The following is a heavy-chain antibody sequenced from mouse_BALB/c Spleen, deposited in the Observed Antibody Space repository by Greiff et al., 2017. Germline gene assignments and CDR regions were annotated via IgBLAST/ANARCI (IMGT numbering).Heavy chain of an antibody. CDR2: IYPGNSDT. D-gene: IGHD2-4*01. CDR3: TREDYDYDVNAY. CDR1: GYTFTSYW. J-gene: IGHJ3*01. Sequence: EVQLQESGTVLARPGASVKMSCKASGYTFTSYWMHWVKQRPGQGLEWIGAIYPGNSDTSYNQKFKGKAKLTAVTSTSTAYMELSSLTNEDSAVYYCTREDYDYDVNAYWGQGTLVTVSA. V-gene: IGHV1-5*01.